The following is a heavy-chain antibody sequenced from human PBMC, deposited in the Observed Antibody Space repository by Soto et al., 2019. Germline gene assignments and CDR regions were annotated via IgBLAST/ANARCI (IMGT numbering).Heavy chain of an antibody. CDR3: ASRPAGYNWNYFYFDY. CDR1: GGSISSGDYY. Sequence: QVQLQESGPGLVKPSQTLSLTCTVSGGSISSGDYYWSWIRQPPGKGLEWIGYIYYSGSTYYTPSLKSRVTISVDTSKNQFSLKLSSVTAADTAVYYCASRPAGYNWNYFYFDYWGQGTLVTVSS. CDR2: IYYSGST. V-gene: IGHV4-30-4*01. D-gene: IGHD1-7*01. J-gene: IGHJ4*02.